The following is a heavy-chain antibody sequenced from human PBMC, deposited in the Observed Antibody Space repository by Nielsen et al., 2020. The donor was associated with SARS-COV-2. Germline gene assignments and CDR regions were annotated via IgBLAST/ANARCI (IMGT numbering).Heavy chain of an antibody. CDR2: IYWDDDK. D-gene: IGHD6-19*01. Sequence: SGPTLVKPTQTLTLTCTFSGFSLSTSGVGVGWIRQPPGKALEWLALIYWDDDKRYSPSLKSRLTITKDTSKNQVVLTMTNMDPVDTATYYCAHRRGGWYGYYFDYWGQGTLVTVFS. CDR3: AHRRGGWYGYYFDY. CDR1: GFSLSTSGVG. J-gene: IGHJ4*02. V-gene: IGHV2-5*02.